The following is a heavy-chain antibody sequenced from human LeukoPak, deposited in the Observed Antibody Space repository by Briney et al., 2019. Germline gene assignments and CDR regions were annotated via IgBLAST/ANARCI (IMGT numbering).Heavy chain of an antibody. CDR1: GFTFSSYW. D-gene: IGHD6-19*01. Sequence: GGSLRLSCAASGFTFSSYWMSWVRQAPGKGLEWVANIKQDGSEKYYVDSVKGRFTIPRDNSKNSLYLQMNSLRAEDTAVYYCARVSIGWYSFDYWGQGTLVTVSS. CDR3: ARVSIGWYSFDY. CDR2: IKQDGSEK. J-gene: IGHJ4*02. V-gene: IGHV3-7*01.